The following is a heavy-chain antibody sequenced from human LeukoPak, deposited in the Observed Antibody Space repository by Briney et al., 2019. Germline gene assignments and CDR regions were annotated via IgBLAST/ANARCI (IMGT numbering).Heavy chain of an antibody. CDR1: GFTFRNYW. CDR3: AREPLYYYDSSGLGL. CDR2: INNDGSST. Sequence: PGGSLRLSCAASGFTFRNYWMHWVRQAPGKGLVWVSRINNDGSSTTYADSVKGRFTISRDNSKNTLYLQMNSLRAEDTAVYYCAREPLYYYDSSGLGLWGRGTLVTVSS. D-gene: IGHD3-22*01. V-gene: IGHV3-74*01. J-gene: IGHJ2*01.